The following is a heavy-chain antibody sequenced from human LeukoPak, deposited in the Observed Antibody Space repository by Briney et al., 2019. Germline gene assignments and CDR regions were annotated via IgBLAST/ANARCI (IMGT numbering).Heavy chain of an antibody. CDR2: INPNSGGT. V-gene: IGHV1-2*06. CDR1: GYTFPDYF. D-gene: IGHD3-10*01. CDR3: ARVRSVRGVIALDY. J-gene: IGHJ4*02. Sequence: ASVKVSCKASGYTFPDYFMHWVRQAPGQGLEWVGRINPNSGGTNYAQKFQGRVTMTRDTSISTAYMVLSRLRSDDTAVYYCARVRSVRGVIALDYWGQGTLVTVSS.